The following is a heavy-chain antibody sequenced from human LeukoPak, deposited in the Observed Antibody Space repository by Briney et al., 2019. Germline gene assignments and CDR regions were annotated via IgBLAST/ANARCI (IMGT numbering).Heavy chain of an antibody. CDR2: INGDGSEK. D-gene: IGHD2-2*01. Sequence: GGSLRLSCAASGFTFSSYWMTWVRQAPGQGPEWVAHINGDGSEKYHVDSVKGRFTISRDNAKNSLYLQMNSLRAEDTAVYYCARDLGYCSGTACYACFDYWGQGTLVTVSS. CDR3: ARDLGYCSGTACYACFDY. V-gene: IGHV3-7*04. J-gene: IGHJ4*02. CDR1: GFTFSSYW.